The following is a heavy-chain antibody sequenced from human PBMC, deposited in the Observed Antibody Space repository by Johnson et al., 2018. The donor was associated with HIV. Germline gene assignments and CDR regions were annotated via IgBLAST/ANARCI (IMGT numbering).Heavy chain of an antibody. CDR2: ISYDGSNK. D-gene: IGHD3-22*01. Sequence: QVQLVESGGGVVQPGRSLRLSCAASGFTFSSYAMHWVRQAPGKGLEWVAVISYDGSNKYYADSVKGRFTISRDNSKNTLYLQMNSRRAEDTAVYYCARQHYYDRSGQGGGLDIWGQGTMVTVSS. V-gene: IGHV3-30-3*01. CDR3: ARQHYYDRSGQGGGLDI. CDR1: GFTFSSYA. J-gene: IGHJ3*02.